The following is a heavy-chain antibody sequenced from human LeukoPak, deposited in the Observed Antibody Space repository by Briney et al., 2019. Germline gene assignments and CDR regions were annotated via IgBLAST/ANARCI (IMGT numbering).Heavy chain of an antibody. CDR1: GGTFSSYA. V-gene: IGHV1-69*13. CDR2: IIPIFGTA. Sequence: SVKVSCKASGGTFSSYAITWVRQAPGQGLEWMGGIIPIFGTANYAQKFQGRVTITADESTSTAYMELSSLRSEDTAVYYCARGRGPLMTTVGYYYMDVWGKGTTVTISS. D-gene: IGHD4-23*01. CDR3: ARGRGPLMTTVGYYYMDV. J-gene: IGHJ6*03.